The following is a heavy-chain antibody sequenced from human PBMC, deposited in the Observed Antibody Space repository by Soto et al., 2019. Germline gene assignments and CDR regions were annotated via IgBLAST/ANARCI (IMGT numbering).Heavy chain of an antibody. V-gene: IGHV1-46*01. J-gene: IGHJ4*02. Sequence: ASVKVSCKASGYTFTIYYMHWVRQAPGQGLEWMGIINPSAGSTSYAQKFQGRVTMTSDTSTSTVYIELRSLRSDDTAVYYCAMGRYSISSDWGYWGQGTLVTVSS. CDR1: GYTFTIYY. CDR3: AMGRYSISSDWGY. D-gene: IGHD6-6*01. CDR2: INPSAGST.